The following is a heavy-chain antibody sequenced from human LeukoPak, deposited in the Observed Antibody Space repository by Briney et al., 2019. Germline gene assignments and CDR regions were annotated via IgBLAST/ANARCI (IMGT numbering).Heavy chain of an antibody. V-gene: IGHV4-34*01. D-gene: IGHD6-19*01. Sequence: SETLSLTCAVYGGSFSGYYWSWIRQPPGKGLEWIGEINHSGSTNYNPSLKSRVTISVDTSKNQFSLKLSSVTAADTAVYCCAISSGWRSYYFDYWGQGTLVTVSS. J-gene: IGHJ4*02. CDR1: GGSFSGYY. CDR2: INHSGST. CDR3: AISSGWRSYYFDY.